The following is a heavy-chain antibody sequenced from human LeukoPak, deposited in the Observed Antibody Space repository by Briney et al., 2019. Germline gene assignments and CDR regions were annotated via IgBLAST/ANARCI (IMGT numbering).Heavy chain of an antibody. CDR3: ARPRDCSGGSCYSFAFDY. J-gene: IGHJ4*02. Sequence: SETLSLTCAVYGGSFSGYYWSWIRQPPAKGLEWMGEINHSGSTNYNPSLKSRVTISVDTSKNQFSLKLSSMTAADTAMYYCARPRDCSGGSCYSFAFDYWGQGTLVTVSS. CDR2: INHSGST. V-gene: IGHV4-34*01. D-gene: IGHD2-15*01. CDR1: GGSFSGYY.